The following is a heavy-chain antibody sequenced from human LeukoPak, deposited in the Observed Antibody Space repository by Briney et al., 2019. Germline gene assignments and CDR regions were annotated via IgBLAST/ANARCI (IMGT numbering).Heavy chain of an antibody. D-gene: IGHD2-15*01. CDR2: IKKTGSET. Sequence: GGSLRLSCAASGFTFSHFWMSWVRQAPGKGLEWVAYIKKTGSETYYVDSVKGRFTITRDNTRNSLFLQMYSLRAEDTAVYFCAKEDGYCSGGNCYSYFDSWGQGTLVTVSS. CDR3: AKEDGYCSGGNCYSYFDS. V-gene: IGHV3-7*01. J-gene: IGHJ4*02. CDR1: GFTFSHFW.